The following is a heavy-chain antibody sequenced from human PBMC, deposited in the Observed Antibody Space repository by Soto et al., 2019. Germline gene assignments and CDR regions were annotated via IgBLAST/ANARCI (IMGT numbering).Heavy chain of an antibody. Sequence: PGGSLRLSCAASGFTFSTYSMNWARQAPGKGLEWVAYISFRSSTILYADSVKGRYSSSTVNAKISLYMQMNTRKAEVTFVYYSAGHPSEYYSICSAYPKQLYYYYYDMDVWGQGTTVTVSS. V-gene: IGHV3-48*04. J-gene: IGHJ6*02. CDR2: ISFRSSTI. CDR1: GFTFSTYS. D-gene: IGHD3-22*01. CDR3: AGHPSEYYSICSAYPKQLYYYYYDMDV.